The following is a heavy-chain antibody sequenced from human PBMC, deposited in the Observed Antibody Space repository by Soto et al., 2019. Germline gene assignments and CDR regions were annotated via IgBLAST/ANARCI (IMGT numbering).Heavy chain of an antibody. CDR2: ISGDGTTI. D-gene: IGHD3-9*01. J-gene: IGHJ4*02. V-gene: IGHV3-74*01. CDR3: AREYYGLLTGYYNDH. CDR1: GFPFSSYW. Sequence: EVQLVESGGDSVQPGGSLRLSCAASGFPFSSYWMHWVRHTPGKGLEWVSRISGDGTTIYYADSVTGRFTVSRDNGKNTQSLQMSGLGAEDTAVYYCAREYYGLLTGYYNDHWGQGTLVSVSS.